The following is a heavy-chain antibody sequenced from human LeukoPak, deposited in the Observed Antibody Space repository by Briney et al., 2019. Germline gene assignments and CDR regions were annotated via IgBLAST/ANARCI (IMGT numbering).Heavy chain of an antibody. V-gene: IGHV3-30*02. Sequence: PGGSLRLSCAASGFTFSSYGMHWVRQAPGKGLEWVAFIRYDGSNKYYADSVKGRFTISRDNSKNTLYLQMNSLGAEDTAVYYCAKDLSADSSSWYRYYYYYGMDVWGQGTTVTVSS. J-gene: IGHJ6*02. CDR1: GFTFSSYG. CDR3: AKDLSADSSSWYRYYYYYGMDV. D-gene: IGHD6-13*01. CDR2: IRYDGSNK.